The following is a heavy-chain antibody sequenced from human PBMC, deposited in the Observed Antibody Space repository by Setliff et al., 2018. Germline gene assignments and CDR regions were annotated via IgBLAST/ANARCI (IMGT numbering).Heavy chain of an antibody. CDR3: AKSSGSSSSTNLEY. D-gene: IGHD6-6*01. J-gene: IGHJ4*02. CDR1: GFTFSAYG. V-gene: IGHV3-23*01. Sequence: GGSLRLSCAASGFTFSAYGMSWVRQAPGKGLGWVSAISGSGGSTYYADSVKGRFTISRDNSKNTLYLQMNSLRVEDTALYYCAKSSGSSSSTNLEYLGPGTLVTVSS. CDR2: ISGSGGST.